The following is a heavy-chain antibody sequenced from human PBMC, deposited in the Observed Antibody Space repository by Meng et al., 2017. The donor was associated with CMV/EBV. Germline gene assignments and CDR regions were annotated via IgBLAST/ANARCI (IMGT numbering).Heavy chain of an antibody. CDR1: GGSISSSSYY. J-gene: IGHJ6*02. D-gene: IGHD4-17*01. CDR3: ARDLGYVGYGDYDYYYGMDV. V-gene: IGHV4-39*07. Sequence: SETLSLTCTVPGGSISSSSYYWGWIRQPPGKGLEWIGSIYYSGSTYYNPSLKSRVTISVDTSKNQFSLKLSSVTAADTAVYYCARDLGYVGYGDYDYYYGMDVWGQGTTVTVSS. CDR2: IYYSGST.